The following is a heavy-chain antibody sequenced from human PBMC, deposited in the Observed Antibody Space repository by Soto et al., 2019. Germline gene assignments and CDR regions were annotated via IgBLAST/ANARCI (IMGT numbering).Heavy chain of an antibody. CDR1: GFSLSTSGVG. V-gene: IGHV2-5*01. CDR2: IYWNDDK. Sequence: QITLKESGPPLVKPTQTLTLTCTFSGFSLSTSGVGVGWIRQPPGKALEWLALIYWNDDKRYSPSLKSRLTITKDTSKNQVVLTMSNMDPVDTATYYCAHRRLELECGYWGQGTLVTVSS. CDR3: AHRRLELECGY. D-gene: IGHD1-7*01. J-gene: IGHJ4*02.